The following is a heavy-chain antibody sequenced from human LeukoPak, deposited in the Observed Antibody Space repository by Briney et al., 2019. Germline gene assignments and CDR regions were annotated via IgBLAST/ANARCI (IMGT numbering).Heavy chain of an antibody. Sequence: SGGSLRLSCAASGFTFSSYWMHWVRQAPGKGLVWVSRINSDGSSTNYADSVKGRFTISRDNAKNTLYLQMNSLRAEDTAVYYCARGSCNSTSCYRIGAFDIWGQGTMVTVSS. CDR2: INSDGSST. CDR1: GFTFSSYW. V-gene: IGHV3-74*01. D-gene: IGHD2-2*01. J-gene: IGHJ3*02. CDR3: ARGSCNSTSCYRIGAFDI.